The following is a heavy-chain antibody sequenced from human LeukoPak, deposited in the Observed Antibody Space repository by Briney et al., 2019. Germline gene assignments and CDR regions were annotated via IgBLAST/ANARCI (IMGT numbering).Heavy chain of an antibody. V-gene: IGHV1-18*01. CDR2: ISAYNGNT. Sequence: ASVKVSCKASGYTFTSYGISWVRQAPGQGLEWMGWISAYNGNTNYAQKIQGRVTMTTDTSTSTAYMELRSLRSDDTAVCYCARGRVRWELLTPCYWGQGTLVTVSS. CDR3: ARGRVRWELLTPCY. CDR1: GYTFTSYG. J-gene: IGHJ4*02. D-gene: IGHD1-26*01.